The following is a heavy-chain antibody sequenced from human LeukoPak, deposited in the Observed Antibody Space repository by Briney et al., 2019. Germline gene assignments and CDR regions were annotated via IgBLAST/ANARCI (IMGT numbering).Heavy chain of an antibody. CDR3: AYLPQQYDFWSGQRESTRYFEY. V-gene: IGHV2-5*01. CDR2: IYWNDDK. D-gene: IGHD3-3*01. J-gene: IGHJ4*02. CDR1: GFSLSTSGVG. Sequence: GPTLVKPTQTLTLTCTFSGFSLSTSGVGVGWIRQPPGKALEWLALIYWNDDKRYSPSLKSRLTITKDTSKHQVVLTMTNMDPVETATYYCAYLPQQYDFWSGQRESTRYFEYWGQGTLVTVSS.